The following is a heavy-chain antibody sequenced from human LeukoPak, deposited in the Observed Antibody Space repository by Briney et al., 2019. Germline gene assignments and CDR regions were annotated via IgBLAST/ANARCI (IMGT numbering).Heavy chain of an antibody. CDR1: GLTFSSSW. CDR2: INPDGNKK. J-gene: IGHJ4*02. Sequence: GGSLRLSCAVSGLTFSSSWMNWVRQAPGKGLEWVASINPDGNKKYSADSVKGRFTISRDSAENSLYLQMNSLRVEDTAFYYCARDLAYSRLDYWGQGMLVTVSS. V-gene: IGHV3-7*01. CDR3: ARDLAYSRLDY. D-gene: IGHD5-18*01.